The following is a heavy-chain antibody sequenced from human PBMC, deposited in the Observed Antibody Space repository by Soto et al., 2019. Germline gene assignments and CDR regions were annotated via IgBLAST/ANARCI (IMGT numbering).Heavy chain of an antibody. V-gene: IGHV4-59*08. Sequence: QVQLQESGPGLVKPSETLSLTCTVSGGSISSYYWSWIRQPPGKGLEWIGYIYYSGSTNYNPSLKSRVTISVDTSKNQFSLKLSSVTAADTAVYYCAGGGYCSGGSCYPHYWGQGTLVTVSS. CDR1: GGSISSYY. J-gene: IGHJ4*02. CDR2: IYYSGST. D-gene: IGHD2-15*01. CDR3: AGGGYCSGGSCYPHY.